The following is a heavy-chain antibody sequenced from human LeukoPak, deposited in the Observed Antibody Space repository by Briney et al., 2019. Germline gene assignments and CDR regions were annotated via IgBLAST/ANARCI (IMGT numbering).Heavy chain of an antibody. V-gene: IGHV3-74*01. CDR1: GFTFSSYW. CDR3: AKIKSWYRGDMDV. Sequence: GGSLRLSCAASGFTFSSYWMHWVRQAPGKGLVWVSRINSDGSSTSYADSVKGRFTISRDNAKNTLYLQMNSLRAEDTAVYYCAKIKSWYRGDMDVWGQGTTVTVSS. CDR2: INSDGSST. D-gene: IGHD6-13*01. J-gene: IGHJ6*02.